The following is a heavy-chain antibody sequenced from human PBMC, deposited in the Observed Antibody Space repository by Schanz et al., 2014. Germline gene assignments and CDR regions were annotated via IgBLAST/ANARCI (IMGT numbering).Heavy chain of an antibody. CDR2: ISDDGSRR. J-gene: IGHJ4*02. CDR3: ARDPYQLGITYYLNH. V-gene: IGHV3-30*04. Sequence: VQLLESGGGLVQPGGSLRLSCAASGFTFSFYSMGWVRQAPGKGLEWVAVISDDGSRRHYADFVTGRFTISRDNSKDTVYLQMNSLRAEDTAVYYCARDPYQLGITYYLNHWGQGTLVTVSS. CDR1: GFTFSFYS. D-gene: IGHD7-27*01.